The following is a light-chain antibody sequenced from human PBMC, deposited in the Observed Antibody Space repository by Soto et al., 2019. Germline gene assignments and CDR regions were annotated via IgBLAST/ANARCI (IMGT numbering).Light chain of an antibody. J-gene: IGLJ3*02. CDR1: SSDVGTYNF. CDR3: SSYSSTSTPWV. Sequence: QSVLTQPASVSGSPGQSITISCTGTSSDVGTYNFVSWYQQHPGKAPKLMIYEVSSRPSGVSNRFPGSKSGNTASLTISGLQAEDEADYYCSSYSSTSTPWVFGGGTKLTVL. V-gene: IGLV2-14*01. CDR2: EVS.